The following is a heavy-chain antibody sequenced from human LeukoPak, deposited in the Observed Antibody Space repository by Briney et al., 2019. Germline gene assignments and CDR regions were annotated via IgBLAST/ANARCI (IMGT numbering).Heavy chain of an antibody. CDR1: GFTFSSYA. J-gene: IGHJ6*02. CDR3: ARDRSMVVAASSYYYYGMDV. V-gene: IGHV3-23*01. D-gene: IGHD2-15*01. CDR2: ISGSGGST. Sequence: GGSLRLSCAASGFTFSSYAMSWVRQAPGKGLEWVSAISGSGGSTYYADSVKGRFTISRDKAKNSLYLQMNSLRAEATAVYYCARDRSMVVAASSYYYYGMDVWGQGTTVTVSS.